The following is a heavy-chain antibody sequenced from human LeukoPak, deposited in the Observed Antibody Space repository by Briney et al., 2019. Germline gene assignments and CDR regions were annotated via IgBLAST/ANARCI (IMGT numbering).Heavy chain of an antibody. D-gene: IGHD7-27*01. CDR2: ISGSGDYT. CDR3: AKDGGLWVSAHWGDS. Sequence: GGSLRLSCAASGFTFSNSAMSWVRQAPGKGLEWVSAISGSGDYTYYADSVKGRFTISRDNSRNTLYLQMNSLRAEDTAVYYCAKDGGLWVSAHWGDSWGRGTLVTVSS. CDR1: GFTFSNSA. J-gene: IGHJ4*02. V-gene: IGHV3-23*01.